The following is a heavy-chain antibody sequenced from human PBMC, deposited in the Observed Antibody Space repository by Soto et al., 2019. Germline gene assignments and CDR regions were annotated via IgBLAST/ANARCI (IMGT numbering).Heavy chain of an antibody. CDR2: IKQDGSEK. CDR3: ARAVYAIRKTRFYYMDV. Sequence: EVQLVESGGGLVQPGGSLRLSCAASGFTFSSYWMSWVRQAPGKGLEWVANIKQDGSEKYYVDSVKGRFTISRDNAKTSLYLQMNSLRAEDTAVYYCARAVYAIRKTRFYYMDVWGKGTTVTVSS. CDR1: GFTFSSYW. V-gene: IGHV3-7*01. D-gene: IGHD2-8*01. J-gene: IGHJ6*03.